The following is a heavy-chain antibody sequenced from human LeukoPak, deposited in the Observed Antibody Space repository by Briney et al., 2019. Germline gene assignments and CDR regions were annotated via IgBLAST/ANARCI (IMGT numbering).Heavy chain of an antibody. CDR3: ARDGGAVVGNYFDY. D-gene: IGHD6-19*01. V-gene: IGHV3-33*01. Sequence: GGSLRLSCAASGFTFSSYGMHWVRQAPGKGLEWVAVIWYDGSNKYYADSVKGRFTISRDNSKNTLYLQMNSLRAEDTAVYYCARDGGAVVGNYFDYWGQGTLVTVSS. CDR2: IWYDGSNK. J-gene: IGHJ4*02. CDR1: GFTFSSYG.